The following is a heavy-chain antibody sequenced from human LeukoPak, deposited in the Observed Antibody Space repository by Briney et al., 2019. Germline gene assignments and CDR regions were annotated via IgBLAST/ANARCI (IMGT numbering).Heavy chain of an antibody. D-gene: IGHD3/OR15-3a*01. CDR2: IKHSGST. Sequence: SETLSLTCAVYAGSFSGYSWGWIRHPPVKGLEWIGEIKHSGSTNNNPSLKIRVTISVDTSKNQFSLKLSSVTAAETAVYYCASGWTQFDYWGQGTLVTVS. CDR3: ASGWTQFDY. CDR1: AGSFSGYS. V-gene: IGHV4-34*01. J-gene: IGHJ4*02.